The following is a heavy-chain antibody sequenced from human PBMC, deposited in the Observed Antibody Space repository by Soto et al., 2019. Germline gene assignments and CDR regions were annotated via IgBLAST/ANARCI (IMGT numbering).Heavy chain of an antibody. CDR3: ATRYFDWLYAFDI. Sequence: GESLKISCKGSGYSFTSYWIGWVRQMPGKGLEWMGIIYPGDSDTRYSPSFQGQVTVSADKSISTAYLQWSSLKASDTAMYYFATRYFDWLYAFDIWGQGTMVTVSS. D-gene: IGHD3-9*01. CDR1: GYSFTSYW. CDR2: IYPGDSDT. J-gene: IGHJ3*02. V-gene: IGHV5-51*01.